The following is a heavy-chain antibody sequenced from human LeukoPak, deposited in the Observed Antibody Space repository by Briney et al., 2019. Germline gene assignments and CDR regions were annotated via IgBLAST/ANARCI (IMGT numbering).Heavy chain of an antibody. V-gene: IGHV3-21*01. CDR3: ARDSDYVWGSYRNPGGTGHFDY. CDR2: ISSSSSYI. CDR1: GFTLSSYS. D-gene: IGHD3-16*02. J-gene: IGHJ4*02. Sequence: GGSLRLSCAASGFTLSSYSMNWVRQAPGKGLEWVSSISSSSSYIYYADSVKGRFTIPRDNAKNSLYLQMNSLRAEDTAVYYCARDSDYVWGSYRNPGGTGHFDYWGQGTLVTVSS.